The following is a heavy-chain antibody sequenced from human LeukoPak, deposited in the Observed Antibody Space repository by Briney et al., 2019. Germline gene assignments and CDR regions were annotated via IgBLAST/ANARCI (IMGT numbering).Heavy chain of an antibody. V-gene: IGHV3-74*01. CDR2: INSDGSST. Sequence: PGGSLRLACAASGFTFGSYWMHWVRQAPGKGLVWVSRINSDGSSTSYADSVKGRFTISRDNAKNTLYLQMNSLRAEDTAVYYCARGTPGGWYYYYGMDVWGQGTTVTVSS. CDR3: ARGTPGGWYYYYGMDV. J-gene: IGHJ6*02. D-gene: IGHD3-16*01. CDR1: GFTFGSYW.